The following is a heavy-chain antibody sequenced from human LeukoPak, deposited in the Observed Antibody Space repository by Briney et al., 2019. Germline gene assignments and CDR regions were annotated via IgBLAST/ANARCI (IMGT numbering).Heavy chain of an antibody. D-gene: IGHD5-12*01. CDR1: GFTFSSYA. J-gene: IGHJ4*02. V-gene: IGHV3-30*04. CDR2: ISYDGSNK. CDR3: ASTWRGYSGYDTFDY. Sequence: GGSLRLSCAASGFTFSSYAMHWVRQAPGKGLEWVAVISYDGSNKYYADSVKGRFTISRDNAKNSLYLQMNSLRAEDTAVYYCASTWRGYSGYDTFDYWGQGTLVTVSS.